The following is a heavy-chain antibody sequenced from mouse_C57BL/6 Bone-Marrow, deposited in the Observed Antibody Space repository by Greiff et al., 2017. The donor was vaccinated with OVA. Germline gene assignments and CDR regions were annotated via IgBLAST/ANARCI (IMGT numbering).Heavy chain of an antibody. J-gene: IGHJ1*03. CDR2: IHPNSGST. CDR3: APTGTSYWYFDV. D-gene: IGHD4-1*02. Sequence: QVQLQQPGAELVKPGASVKLSCKASGYTFTSYWMHWVKQRPGQGLEWIGMIHPNSGSTNYNEKFKSKATLTVDESSSTAYMQLSSLTSEDSAVYYCAPTGTSYWYFDVWGTGTTVTVSS. V-gene: IGHV1-64*01. CDR1: GYTFTSYW.